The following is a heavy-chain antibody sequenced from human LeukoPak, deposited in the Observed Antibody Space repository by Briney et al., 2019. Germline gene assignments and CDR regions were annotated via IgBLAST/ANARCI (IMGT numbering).Heavy chain of an antibody. Sequence: GGSLRLSCEASGFTFSSYWMSWVRQAPGKGLEWVANIKQDGSEKYYVDSVKGRFTISRDNAKNSLYLQMNSLRAEDTAVYYCAREVSPGYSYGYNAFDIWGQGTMVTVSS. J-gene: IGHJ3*02. CDR2: IKQDGSEK. CDR3: AREVSPGYSYGYNAFDI. V-gene: IGHV3-7*03. CDR1: GFTFSSYW. D-gene: IGHD5-18*01.